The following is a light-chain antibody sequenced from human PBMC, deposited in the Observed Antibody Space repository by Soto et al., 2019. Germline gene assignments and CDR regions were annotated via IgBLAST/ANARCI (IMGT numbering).Light chain of an antibody. CDR3: QTRGNGIQV. CDR2: LNSDGSH. V-gene: IGLV4-69*01. J-gene: IGLJ3*02. CDR1: SGHSSYA. Sequence: QLVLTQSPSASASLGASVKLTCTLSSGHSSYAIAWHQQQPEKGPRYLMKLNSDGSHSKGDGIPDRFSGSSSGAERYLTISSPQAEDEAEYYRQTRGNGIQVFGGGTKLTVL.